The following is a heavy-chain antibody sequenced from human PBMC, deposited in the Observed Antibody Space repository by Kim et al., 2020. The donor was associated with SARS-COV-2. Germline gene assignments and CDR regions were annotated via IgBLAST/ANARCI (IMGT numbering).Heavy chain of an antibody. CDR3: AKVLDYGSGKFYGGFDY. D-gene: IGHD3-10*01. Sequence: VKGRFTISRDNSKNTLYLQMNSLRAEDTAVYYCAKVLDYGSGKFYGGFDYWGQGTLVTVSS. V-gene: IGHV3-23*01. J-gene: IGHJ4*02.